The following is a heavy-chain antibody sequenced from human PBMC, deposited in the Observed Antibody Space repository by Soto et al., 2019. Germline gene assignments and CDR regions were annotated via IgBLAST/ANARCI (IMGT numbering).Heavy chain of an antibody. Sequence: PSETLSLTCSVSGDSISSSNYYWGWIRQTPGKGLEWLGSLSYSGSTHYNLSLNSRVTISVDTSNNYFSLKLTAVTAADTAVYFCATQEKGWWSDYWGQGSLVTVSS. J-gene: IGHJ4*02. CDR2: LSYSGST. V-gene: IGHV4-39*02. D-gene: IGHD2-15*01. CDR3: ATQEKGWWSDY. CDR1: GDSISSSNYY.